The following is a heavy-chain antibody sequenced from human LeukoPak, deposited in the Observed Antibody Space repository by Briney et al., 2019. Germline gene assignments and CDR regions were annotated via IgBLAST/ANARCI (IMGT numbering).Heavy chain of an antibody. CDR2: IYYSGST. CDR3: ARSGLLWFGESPFDY. Sequence: SETLFLTCTVSGDSISSYYWSWIRQPPGKGLEWIGYIYYSGSTNYNPSLKSRVTISVDTSKNQFSLKLSSVTAADTAVYYCARSGLLWFGESPFDYWGQGTLVTVSS. J-gene: IGHJ4*02. D-gene: IGHD3-10*01. V-gene: IGHV4-59*01. CDR1: GDSISSYY.